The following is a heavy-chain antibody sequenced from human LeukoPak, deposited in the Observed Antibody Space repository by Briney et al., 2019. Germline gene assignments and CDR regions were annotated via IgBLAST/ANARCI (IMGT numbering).Heavy chain of an antibody. J-gene: IGHJ4*02. CDR2: IYYSGST. D-gene: IGHD1-26*01. V-gene: IGHV4-61*01. CDR3: ARDVRGKVGATDVYYFDY. CDR1: GGSVSSGSYY. Sequence: SSETLSLTCTVSGGSVSSGSYYWSWIRQPPGKGLEWIGYIYYSGSTNYNPSLKSRVTISVDTSKNQFSLKLSSVTAADTAVYYCARDVRGKVGATDVYYFDYWGQGTLVTVSS.